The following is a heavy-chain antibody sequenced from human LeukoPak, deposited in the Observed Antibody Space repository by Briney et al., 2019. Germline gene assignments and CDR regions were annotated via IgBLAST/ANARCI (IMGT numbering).Heavy chain of an antibody. D-gene: IGHD6-19*01. V-gene: IGHV3-20*04. Sequence: PGGSLRLSCAASGFTFDDYGMSWVRQAPGKGLEWVSGINWNGGSTGYAASVKGRFTISRDNSRSTLYLQMNSLRAEDTAIYYCATVLVGSSGWLFEYWGQGTLVTVSS. CDR1: GFTFDDYG. J-gene: IGHJ4*02. CDR3: ATVLVGSSGWLFEY. CDR2: INWNGGST.